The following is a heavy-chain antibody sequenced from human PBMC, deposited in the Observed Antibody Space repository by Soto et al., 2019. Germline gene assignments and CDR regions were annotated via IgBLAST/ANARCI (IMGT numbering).Heavy chain of an antibody. Sequence: QVRLVESGGGLVQPGRSLRLSCEASGLTISMYAMHWVRQAPGKGLEWVAVISEDGDNQYYGDSVKGRCTISRDTSQNTLRLQLNNLRVEDTSLYYGVRDMPYYDIWNDYSGIFDSWGQGTLVTVSS. CDR3: VRDMPYYDIWNDYSGIFDS. D-gene: IGHD3-3*01. CDR1: GLTISMYA. J-gene: IGHJ4*02. V-gene: IGHV3-30*04. CDR2: ISEDGDNQ.